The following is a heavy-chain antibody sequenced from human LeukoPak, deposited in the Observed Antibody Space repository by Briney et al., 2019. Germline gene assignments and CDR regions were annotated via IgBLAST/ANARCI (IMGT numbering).Heavy chain of an antibody. CDR2: ITTSSTYT. J-gene: IGHJ4*02. Sequence: PGGSLRLSCAASGSSFSSYNMNWVRHAPGKVLEWVSSITTSSTYTFYADSVKGRFTISRDNAKNSLYLQMNSLRADDTAVYYCGRDRSRNSIDYWGQGTLVTVSS. D-gene: IGHD3-10*01. V-gene: IGHV3-21*01. CDR3: GRDRSRNSIDY. CDR1: GSSFSSYN.